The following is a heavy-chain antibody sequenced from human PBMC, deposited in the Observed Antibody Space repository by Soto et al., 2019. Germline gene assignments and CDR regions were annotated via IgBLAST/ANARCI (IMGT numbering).Heavy chain of an antibody. Sequence: ESGGGLVQPGGSLRLSCAASGFTFSSYAMSWVRQAPGKGLEWVSYISSSSSTIYYADSVKGRFTISRDNAKNSLYLQMNSLRDEDTAVYYCARDSVAGNYAFDIWGQGTMVTVSS. CDR2: ISSSSSTI. CDR3: ARDSVAGNYAFDI. J-gene: IGHJ3*02. CDR1: GFTFSSYA. D-gene: IGHD6-19*01. V-gene: IGHV3-48*02.